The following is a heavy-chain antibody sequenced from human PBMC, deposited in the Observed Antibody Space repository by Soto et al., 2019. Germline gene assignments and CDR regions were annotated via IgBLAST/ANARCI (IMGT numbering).Heavy chain of an antibody. Sequence: EVQLVESGGGVVRPGTSLSLSCAASGFTFDDYGMSWVRQVPGKGLGWVSSINWSGSHTGYADSVVGRFTVSRDNAKKTLYLQMNSLRPEDTAFYYCARSAYTVTSSPMDVWGKGSTVTVSS. J-gene: IGHJ6*03. CDR2: INWSGSHT. D-gene: IGHD4-4*01. V-gene: IGHV3-20*04. CDR3: ARSAYTVTSSPMDV. CDR1: GFTFDDYG.